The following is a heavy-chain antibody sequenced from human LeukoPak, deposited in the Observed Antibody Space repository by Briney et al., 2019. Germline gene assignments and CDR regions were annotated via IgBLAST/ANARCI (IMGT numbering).Heavy chain of an antibody. CDR3: ATGIDYGGGY. D-gene: IGHD4-17*01. CDR1: GFIFSNVW. CDR2: IKSEDDGGTI. V-gene: IGHV3-15*07. Sequence: GGSLRLSCAASGFIFSNVWMNWVRQAPGKGLEWVGRIKSEDDGGTIDYAPPVQGRFTVSRDDSKDMVYLQMDSLKTEDSAIYYCATGIDYGGGYWGQGTRVIVSS. J-gene: IGHJ4*02.